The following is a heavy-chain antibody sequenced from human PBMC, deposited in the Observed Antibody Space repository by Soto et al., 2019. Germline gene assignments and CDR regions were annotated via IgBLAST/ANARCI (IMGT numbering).Heavy chain of an antibody. D-gene: IGHD3-22*01. J-gene: IGHJ4*02. Sequence: TTETLSLTCTVSGGSISNYYWSWVRPPPGKGLEWIGYIYDSGSTNYNPSLKSRVTVSVDTSKNQFSLKLSSVTAADTAVYYCARATYYYDRSGYLYYFDYWGQGTLVTVSS. CDR1: GGSISNYY. CDR3: ARATYYYDRSGYLYYFDY. CDR2: IYDSGST. V-gene: IGHV4-59*01.